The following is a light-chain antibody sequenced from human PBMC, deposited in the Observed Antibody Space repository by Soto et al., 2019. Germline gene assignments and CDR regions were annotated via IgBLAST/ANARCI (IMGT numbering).Light chain of an antibody. CDR1: SSNIGSNT. J-gene: IGLJ1*01. Sequence: QSVLTQPPSASGTPGQRVTISCSGSSSNIGSNTVNWYQQLPGTAPKLLIYNDNQRPSGVPDRFSGSKSGTSASPAISGLQSGDEADYACAAWDASLNGYVFGTGTKLTVL. CDR2: NDN. V-gene: IGLV1-44*01. CDR3: AAWDASLNGYV.